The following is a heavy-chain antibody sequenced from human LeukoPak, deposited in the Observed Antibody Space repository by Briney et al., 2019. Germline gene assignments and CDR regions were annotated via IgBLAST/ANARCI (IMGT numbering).Heavy chain of an antibody. J-gene: IGHJ4*02. CDR1: GFTFSDDY. D-gene: IGHD1-26*01. Sequence: PGRSLRPSCAASGFTFSDDYMSLIRDAPAKRLEWVSYISSSSSYTNYADSVKGRFTISRDNAKNSLYLQMNSLRADDTDVYYCARRGSHDYWGQGTLVTVSS. CDR3: ARRGSHDY. V-gene: IGHV3-11*03. CDR2: ISSSSSYT.